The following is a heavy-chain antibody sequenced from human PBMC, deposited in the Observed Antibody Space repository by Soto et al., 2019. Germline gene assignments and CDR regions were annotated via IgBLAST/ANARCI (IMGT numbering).Heavy chain of an antibody. J-gene: IGHJ4*02. CDR1: DFTFSGHA. Sequence: GWSLRLSCAASDFTFSGHAMRWVRQAPVKGPEWVSTISPEGFNTHYADSVRGRFTISRDNSRNTVDLHMSSLRAEDTAIYYCVSWVSANFDYWGQGSPVTVSS. D-gene: IGHD2-8*01. CDR2: ISPEGFNT. V-gene: IGHV3-23*01. CDR3: VSWVSANFDY.